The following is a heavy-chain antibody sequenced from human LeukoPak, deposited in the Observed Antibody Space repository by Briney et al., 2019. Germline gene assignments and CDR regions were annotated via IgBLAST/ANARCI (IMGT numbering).Heavy chain of an antibody. Sequence: GGSLPLSCTASEFTVSRKYMLWVRQAPGKRLEWVSLIFSNGDTHYADSVKGRFTISRDTSKNTVSLQMNSLRVEDTAMYYCTRDQMNYWGQGTLVTVSS. J-gene: IGHJ4*02. CDR2: IFSNGDT. CDR3: TRDQMNY. D-gene: IGHD5-24*01. V-gene: IGHV3-53*01. CDR1: EFTVSRKY.